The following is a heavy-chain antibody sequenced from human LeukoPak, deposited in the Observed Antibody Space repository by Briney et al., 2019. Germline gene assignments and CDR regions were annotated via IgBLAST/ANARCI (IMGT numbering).Heavy chain of an antibody. CDR2: ISGSGVST. J-gene: IGHJ3*02. D-gene: IGHD1/OR15-1a*01. Sequence: GGSLRLSCAASGFRFSSYAMSWVRQAPGKGLEWASAISGSGVSTYYADSVKGRFTVSRDNSKNTLYLQMSSLRAEDTAVYYCARLLGLKVRTPDDEAFDMWGQGTMVTVSA. V-gene: IGHV3-23*01. CDR1: GFRFSSYA. CDR3: ARLLGLKVRTPDDEAFDM.